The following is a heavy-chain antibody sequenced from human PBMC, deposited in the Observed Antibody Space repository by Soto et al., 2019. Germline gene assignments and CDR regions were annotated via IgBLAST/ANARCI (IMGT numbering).Heavy chain of an antibody. D-gene: IGHD3-22*01. J-gene: IGHJ6*02. CDR1: GGSISSYY. Sequence: ETLSLTCPVSGGSISSYYWSWIRQPSGKGLEWIGRIYTSGSTNYNPSLKSRVTMSVDTSKNQFSLKLSSVTAADTAVYYCARANYDSSGYYLDGMDVWGQGTTVTVYS. CDR2: IYTSGST. V-gene: IGHV4-4*07. CDR3: ARANYDSSGYYLDGMDV.